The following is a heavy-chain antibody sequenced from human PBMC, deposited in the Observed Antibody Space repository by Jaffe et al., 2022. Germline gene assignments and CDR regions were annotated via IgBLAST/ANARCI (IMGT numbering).Heavy chain of an antibody. CDR1: GFTFDDYA. Sequence: EVQLVESGGGLVQPGRSLRLSCAASGFTFDDYAMHWVRQAPGKGLEWVSGISWNSGSIGYADSVKGRFTISRDNAKNSLYLQMNSLRAEDTALYYCAKDMVEGDYRWNAFDIWGQGTMVTVSS. CDR3: AKDMVEGDYRWNAFDI. J-gene: IGHJ3*02. CDR2: ISWNSGSI. V-gene: IGHV3-9*01. D-gene: IGHD4-17*01.